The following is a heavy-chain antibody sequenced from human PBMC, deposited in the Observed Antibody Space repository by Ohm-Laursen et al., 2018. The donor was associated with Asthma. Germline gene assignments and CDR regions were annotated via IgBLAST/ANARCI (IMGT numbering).Heavy chain of an antibody. CDR2: ISTASSFI. J-gene: IGHJ1*01. V-gene: IGHV3-21*01. CDR3: ARIGPEWELPGREYSLHH. Sequence: SLRLSCAASGFTLSSYTVHWVRQIPGKGLEWVASISTASSFIYYADSVRGRFTTSRDNARNSVYLQMNSLRAEDTALYYCARIGPEWELPGREYSLHHWGEGTLVTVSS. D-gene: IGHD1-26*01. CDR1: GFTLSSYT.